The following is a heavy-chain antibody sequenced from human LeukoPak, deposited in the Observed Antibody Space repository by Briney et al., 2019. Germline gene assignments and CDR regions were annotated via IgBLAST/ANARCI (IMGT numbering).Heavy chain of an antibody. CDR3: AKVMVRGVIIPSRAFDY. Sequence: PGGSLRLSCAASGFTFSSYAMSWVRQAPGKGLEWVSAISGSDGSTYYADSVKGRFTISRDNSKNTLYLQMNSLRAEDTAVYYCAKVMVRGVIIPSRAFDYWGQGTLVTVSS. CDR1: GFTFSSYA. D-gene: IGHD3-10*01. CDR2: ISGSDGST. V-gene: IGHV3-23*01. J-gene: IGHJ4*02.